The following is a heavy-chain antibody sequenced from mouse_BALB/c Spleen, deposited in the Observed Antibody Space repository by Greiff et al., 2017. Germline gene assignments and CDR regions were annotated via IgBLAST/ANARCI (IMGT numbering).Heavy chain of an antibody. CDR3: ARVTTVVAPYFDY. CDR1: GYTFTSYF. V-gene: IGHV1-14*01. Sequence: EVQLQESGPELVKPGASVKMSCKASGYTFTSYFMHWVKQKPGQGLEWIGYINPYNDGTKYNEKFKGKATLTSDKSSSTAYMELSSLTSEDSAVYYCARVTTVVAPYFDYWGQGTTLTVSS. CDR2: INPYNDGT. D-gene: IGHD1-1*01. J-gene: IGHJ2*01.